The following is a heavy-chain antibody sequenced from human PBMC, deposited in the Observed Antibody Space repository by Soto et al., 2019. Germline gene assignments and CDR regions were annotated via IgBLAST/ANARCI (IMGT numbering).Heavy chain of an antibody. CDR1: GFTFSSYS. CDR3: AGEVAPLPYFDY. J-gene: IGHJ4*02. CDR2: ISSSSSYI. V-gene: IGHV3-21*01. Sequence: EVQLVESGGGLVKPGGSLRLSCAASGFTFSSYSMNWVRQAPGKGLEWVSSISSSSSYIYYADSVKGRFTISRDNAKNSLYMQMTGLRAEDTGVYYSAGEVAPLPYFDYWCQGTLVTVSS.